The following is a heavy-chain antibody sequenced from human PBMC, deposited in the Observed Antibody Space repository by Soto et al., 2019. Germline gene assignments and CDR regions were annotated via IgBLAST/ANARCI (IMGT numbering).Heavy chain of an antibody. V-gene: IGHV3-33*01. J-gene: IGHJ4*02. D-gene: IGHD1-26*01. CDR3: ARAMAATTPFDY. Sequence: QVQLVESGGGVVQPGRSLRLSCAASGFIFSSYGMHWVHQAPGKGLEWVAVIWFDGSNEYYADSVKGRFTISRDNSKNTLHLQMNSLRADDTAVYYCARAMAATTPFDYWGQGTVVTVSS. CDR1: GFIFSSYG. CDR2: IWFDGSNE.